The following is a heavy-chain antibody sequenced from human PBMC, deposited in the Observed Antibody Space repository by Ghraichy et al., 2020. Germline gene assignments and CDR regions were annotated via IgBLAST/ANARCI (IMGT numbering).Heavy chain of an antibody. V-gene: IGHV3-11*01. D-gene: IGHD2-15*01. CDR1: GFTFSDYH. J-gene: IGHJ4*02. CDR3: ARGRGYCGGDSCYPFDY. CDR2: ISSSAITI. Sequence: LSLTCAASGFTFSDYHMSWIRQPPGKGLEWVSYISSSAITIHYADSVKGRFTISRDNAKNSLYLQMNSLRAEDTAVYYCARGRGYCGGDSCYPFDYLGQGALVTVSS.